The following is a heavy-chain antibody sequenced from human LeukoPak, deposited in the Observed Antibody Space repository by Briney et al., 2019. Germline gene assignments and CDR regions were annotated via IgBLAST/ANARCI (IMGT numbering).Heavy chain of an antibody. CDR1: GYTFTGYY. V-gene: IGHV1-2*02. CDR2: INPNSGGT. CDR3: ARDRSDFSSSWNYYFDY. Sequence: ASVKVSCKASGYTFTGYYMHWVRQAPGQGLEWMGWINPNSGGTNYAQKFQGRVTMTRDTSISTAYMELSRLRSDDTAVYYCARDRSDFSSSWNYYFDYWGQGTLVTVSS. D-gene: IGHD6-13*01. J-gene: IGHJ4*02.